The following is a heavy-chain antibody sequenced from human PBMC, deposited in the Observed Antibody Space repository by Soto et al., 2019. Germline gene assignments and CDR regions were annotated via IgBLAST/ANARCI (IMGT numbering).Heavy chain of an antibody. CDR2: IYPGDSDT. D-gene: IGHD3-9*01. CDR3: ASADYDILTGYLNWFDP. V-gene: IGHV5-51*01. CDR1: GYSFTSYW. Sequence: PGESLKISCKGSGYSFTSYWIGWVRQMPGKGLEWMGIIYPGDSDTRYSPSFQGQVTISADKSISTAYLQWSSLKASDTAMYYCASADYDILTGYLNWFDPWGQGTLVTVSS. J-gene: IGHJ5*02.